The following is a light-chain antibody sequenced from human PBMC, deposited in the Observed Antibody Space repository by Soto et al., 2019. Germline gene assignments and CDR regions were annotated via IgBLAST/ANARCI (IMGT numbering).Light chain of an antibody. CDR1: TFGDKY. J-gene: IGLJ2*01. Sequence: SYELTQPPSVSGSPGQTASLTGSGDTFGDKYASWYQQKPGQSPGLLIDQDMNRPSGIPERFSGSNSGNTATLTISGTQAMDEADYYCQAWDSSSVLFGGGTKWIVL. CDR3: QAWDSSSVL. V-gene: IGLV3-1*01. CDR2: QDM.